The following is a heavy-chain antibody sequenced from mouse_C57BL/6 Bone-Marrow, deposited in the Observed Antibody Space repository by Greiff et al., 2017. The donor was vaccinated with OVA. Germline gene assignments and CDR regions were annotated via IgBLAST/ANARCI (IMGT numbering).Heavy chain of an antibody. V-gene: IGHV1-63*01. J-gene: IGHJ4*01. CDR2: IYPGGGYT. D-gene: IGHD1-1*02. CDR3: ARKEALWSYAMDY. CDR1: GYTFTNYW. Sequence: QVQLQQSGAELVRPGTSVKMSCKASGYTFTNYWIGWAKQRPGHGLEWIGDIYPGGGYTNYNEKFKGKATLTADKSSSTAYMQISSLTSEDSAIYYCARKEALWSYAMDYWGQGTSVTVSS.